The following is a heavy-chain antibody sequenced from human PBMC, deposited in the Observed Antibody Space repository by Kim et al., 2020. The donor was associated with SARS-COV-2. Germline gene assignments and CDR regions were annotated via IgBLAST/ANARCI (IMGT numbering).Heavy chain of an antibody. J-gene: IGHJ5*02. D-gene: IGHD6-6*01. Sequence: GESLKISCKGSGYSFTSYWIGWVRQMPGKGLEWMGIIYPGDSDTRYSPSFQGQVTISADKSISTAYLQSSSLKASDTAMYYCARVVAARTFWFDPWGQGTLVTVSS. CDR2: IYPGDSDT. CDR1: GYSFTSYW. CDR3: ARVVAARTFWFDP. V-gene: IGHV5-51*01.